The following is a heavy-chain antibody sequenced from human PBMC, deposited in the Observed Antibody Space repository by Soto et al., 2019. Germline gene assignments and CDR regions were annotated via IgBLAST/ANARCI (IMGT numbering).Heavy chain of an antibody. D-gene: IGHD2-15*01. Sequence: GESLKISCKGSGYNFTSYWIGWVRQMPGKGLEWMGIIYPGDSDTRYSPSFQGQVTISADKSISTAYLQWSSLKASATAMYYWARQRGYCSGGSCYTENYGMDVWGQGTTVTVSS. CDR1: GYNFTSYW. V-gene: IGHV5-51*01. J-gene: IGHJ6*02. CDR2: IYPGDSDT. CDR3: ARQRGYCSGGSCYTENYGMDV.